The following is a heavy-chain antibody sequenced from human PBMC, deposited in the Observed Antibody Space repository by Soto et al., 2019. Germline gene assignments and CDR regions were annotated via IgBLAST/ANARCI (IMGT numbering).Heavy chain of an antibody. Sequence: TLSLTCTVSGGSISGGVYYWSWIRQPPGKGLEWIGYIFDSGSTYYNPSLKSRVTISVDTSKNQFSLRLSSVTAADTAVYYCAREIIPLTTDWYFDLWGRGTLVTVSS. CDR1: GGSISGGVYY. V-gene: IGHV4-30-4*01. CDR2: IFDSGST. J-gene: IGHJ2*01. D-gene: IGHD4-17*01. CDR3: AREIIPLTTDWYFDL.